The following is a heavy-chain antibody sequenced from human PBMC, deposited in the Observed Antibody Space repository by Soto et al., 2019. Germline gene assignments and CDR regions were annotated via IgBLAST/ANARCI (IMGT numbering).Heavy chain of an antibody. D-gene: IGHD3-22*01. Sequence: PSETLSLTCTVSGGSIGSTSYHWVWIRQPPGKGLEWIGSLDYSGGTFYNPSLKSRVTISADTSKNQFSLKVNSVTAADTAVYYCERNYYDGSGLYYWGQGTLVTVSS. J-gene: IGHJ4*02. V-gene: IGHV4-39*01. CDR2: LDYSGGT. CDR1: GGSIGSTSYH. CDR3: ERNYYDGSGLYY.